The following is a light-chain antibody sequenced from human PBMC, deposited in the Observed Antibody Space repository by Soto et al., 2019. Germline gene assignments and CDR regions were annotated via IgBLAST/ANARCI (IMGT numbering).Light chain of an antibody. Sequence: EIVMTQSPATLSVSPGERATLSCRASQSVSKSLAWYQQKPGRAPRLLIFGASTRAAGIPARFSGSGSETEFTLTISSLQSEDFAVYYCQQYNNWPPITFGPGTRLEIK. CDR1: QSVSKS. J-gene: IGKJ5*01. CDR2: GAS. V-gene: IGKV3-15*01. CDR3: QQYNNWPPIT.